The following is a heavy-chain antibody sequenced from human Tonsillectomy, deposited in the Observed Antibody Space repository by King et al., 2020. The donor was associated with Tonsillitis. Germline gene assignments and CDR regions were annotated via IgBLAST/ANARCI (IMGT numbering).Heavy chain of an antibody. J-gene: IGHJ6*03. CDR2: ISSSGSTI. CDR3: ARHFNTEGYMDV. V-gene: IGHV3-48*03. Sequence: VQLVESGGGLVQPGGSLRLSCAASGFTFSSYEMNWVRQAPGKGLEGVSYISSSGSTIYYADSVKGRFTISRDNAKNSLYLQMNSLRAEDTAVYYCARHFNTEGYMDVWGKGTTVTVSS. CDR1: GFTFSSYE. D-gene: IGHD2-8*02.